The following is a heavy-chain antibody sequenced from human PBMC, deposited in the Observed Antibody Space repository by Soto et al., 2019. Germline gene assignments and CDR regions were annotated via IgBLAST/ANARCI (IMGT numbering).Heavy chain of an antibody. V-gene: IGHV1-69*04. Sequence: GASVKVSCKASGGTFSAYTISWVRQAPGQGLEWMGRIIPTLPLANYAQTFRGRLTITADKSTSTAYMELRSLRSDDTAVYYCARERVPRIVVVPAATNWFDPWGQGTLVTVSS. CDR2: IIPTLPLA. J-gene: IGHJ5*02. CDR1: GGTFSAYT. D-gene: IGHD2-2*01. CDR3: ARERVPRIVVVPAATNWFDP.